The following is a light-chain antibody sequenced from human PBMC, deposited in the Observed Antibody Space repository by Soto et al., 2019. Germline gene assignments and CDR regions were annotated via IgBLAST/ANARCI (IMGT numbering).Light chain of an antibody. V-gene: IGKV1-5*01. J-gene: IGKJ4*01. CDR1: QSISSF. Sequence: DIQMTQSPSTLSASVGDRVTITCRASQSISSFLAWYQQKPGKAPKLLMFDVSSLESGVPSRFSGSGPGTEFTLTISSLQPDDFASYYCQQYNSYALTFGGGTKV. CDR2: DVS. CDR3: QQYNSYALT.